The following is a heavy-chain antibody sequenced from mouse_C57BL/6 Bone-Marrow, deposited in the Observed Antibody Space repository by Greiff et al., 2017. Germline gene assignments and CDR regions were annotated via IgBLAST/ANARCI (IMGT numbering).Heavy chain of an antibody. CDR3: ARDPGVLDSFAY. Sequence: EVKLVESGGGLVKPGGSLKLSCAASGFTFSSYAMSWVRQTPEKRLEWVATISDGGSYTYYPDNVKGRFTISRDNAKNNLYLQMSHLKSEDTAMYYCARDPGVLDSFAYWGQGTLVTVSA. V-gene: IGHV5-4*01. CDR1: GFTFSSYA. D-gene: IGHD5-1*01. J-gene: IGHJ3*01. CDR2: ISDGGSYT.